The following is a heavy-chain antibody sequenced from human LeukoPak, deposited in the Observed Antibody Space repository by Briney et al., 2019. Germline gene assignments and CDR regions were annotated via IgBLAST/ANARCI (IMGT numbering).Heavy chain of an antibody. J-gene: IGHJ6*03. CDR2: ISTVSTYT. CDR1: GVTFTDYS. CDR3: ARDGSGFYLYNYMDD. D-gene: IGHD6-25*01. Sequence: GGSLRLSCAPSGVTFTDYSMNWVRQAPGEGLEWVSSISTVSTYTFYADSVKGRFSISRDKVRNLLYLQMSSLGAEDTAVYYCARDGSGFYLYNYMDDWGKGTTVTVSS. V-gene: IGHV3-21*06.